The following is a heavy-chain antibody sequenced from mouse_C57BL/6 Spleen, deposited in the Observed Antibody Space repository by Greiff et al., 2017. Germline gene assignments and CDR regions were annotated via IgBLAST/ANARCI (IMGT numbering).Heavy chain of an antibody. J-gene: IGHJ2*01. CDR1: GYTFTSYW. D-gene: IGHD1-2*01. Sequence: QVQLQQSGAELVRPGTSVKLSCKASGYTFTSYWMHWVKQRPGQGLEWIGVIDPSDSYTNYNQKFKGKATLTVDTSSSTAYMQLSSLTSEDSAVYYCARGDYAYDFDYWGQGTTLTVSS. V-gene: IGHV1-59*01. CDR3: ARGDYAYDFDY. CDR2: IDPSDSYT.